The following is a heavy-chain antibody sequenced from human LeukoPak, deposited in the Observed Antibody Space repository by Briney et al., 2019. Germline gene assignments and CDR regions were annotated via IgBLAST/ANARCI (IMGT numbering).Heavy chain of an antibody. Sequence: PGGSLRLSCAASGFTFSSYAMPWVRQPPGKGLEWVTLIQRDGSDQYYADSVKGRFTISRDNSKNTLYLQMNSLRAEDTAVYYCARDRGYTTGHPFDYWGQGTLVTVSS. V-gene: IGHV3-30*02. CDR2: IQRDGSDQ. CDR1: GFTFSSYA. J-gene: IGHJ4*02. CDR3: ARDRGYTTGHPFDY. D-gene: IGHD5-18*01.